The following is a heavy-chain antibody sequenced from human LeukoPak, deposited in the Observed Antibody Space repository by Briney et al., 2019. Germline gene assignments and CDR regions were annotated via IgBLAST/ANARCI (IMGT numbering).Heavy chain of an antibody. CDR1: GFTFSSYA. V-gene: IGHV3-30-3*01. CDR3: ARAGGWYYFDY. CDR2: ISYDGSNK. Sequence: GGSLRLSCAASGFTFSSYAMHWVRQAPGKGPERVAVISYDGSNKYYADSVKGRFTISRDNSKNTLYLQMNSLRAEDAAVYYCARAGGWYYFDYWGQGTLVTVSS. D-gene: IGHD6-19*01. J-gene: IGHJ4*02.